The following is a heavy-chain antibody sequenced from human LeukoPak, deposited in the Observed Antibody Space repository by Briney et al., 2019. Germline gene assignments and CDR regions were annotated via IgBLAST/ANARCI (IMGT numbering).Heavy chain of an antibody. Sequence: SETLSLTCTVSVGSLSISIYYCGSIRQPPGNWLEWTGSIYYSGRIYYNATLKSRVNISVDTSKNQFSLKLSSVTAADTGVYYCASNHYGMDVWGQGTTVTVSS. CDR1: VGSLSISIYY. J-gene: IGHJ6*02. V-gene: IGHV4-39*01. D-gene: IGHD1-14*01. CDR3: ASNHYGMDV. CDR2: IYYSGRI.